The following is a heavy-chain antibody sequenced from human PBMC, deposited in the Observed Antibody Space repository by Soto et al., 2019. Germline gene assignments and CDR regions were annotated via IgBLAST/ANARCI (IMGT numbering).Heavy chain of an antibody. J-gene: IGHJ6*02. D-gene: IGHD3-3*01. V-gene: IGHV1-18*01. Sequence: ASVKVSCKASGYTFTSYGISWVRQAPGQGLEWMGWISAYNGNTNYAQKLQGRVTMTTDTSTSTAYMELRSLRSDDTAVYYCAGSHSLEWFQASQGYYYSGMDVWGQGTTVTVS. CDR1: GYTFTSYG. CDR3: AGSHSLEWFQASQGYYYSGMDV. CDR2: ISAYNGNT.